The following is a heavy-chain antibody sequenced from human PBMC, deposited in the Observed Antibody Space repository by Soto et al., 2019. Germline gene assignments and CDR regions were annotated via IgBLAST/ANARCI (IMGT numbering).Heavy chain of an antibody. CDR1: GFTFSSYA. Sequence: EVQLLESGGGLVQPGGSLRLSCAASGFTFSSYAMSWVRQAPGKGPEWVSAISGSGGSTYYADSVKGRFTISRDNSKNTLYLQMNSLRAEDTAVYYCAKDLILLYSSSDFDYWGQGTLVTVSS. V-gene: IGHV3-23*01. CDR3: AKDLILLYSSSDFDY. D-gene: IGHD6-6*01. CDR2: ISGSGGST. J-gene: IGHJ4*02.